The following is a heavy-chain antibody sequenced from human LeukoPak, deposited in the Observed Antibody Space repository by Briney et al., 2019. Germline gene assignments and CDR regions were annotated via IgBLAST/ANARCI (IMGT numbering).Heavy chain of an antibody. D-gene: IGHD1-26*01. CDR2: INPNSGGT. CDR3: ARASGSYWWFDS. J-gene: IGHJ5*01. Sequence: VASVKVSCKASGYTFTAYYMHWVRQAPGQGLEWMGWINPNSGGTNYAQQFQGSVTMTRDTSISTVYMELSRLRSDDTAVYYCARASGSYWWFDSWGQGTLVTVSS. V-gene: IGHV1-2*02. CDR1: GYTFTAYY.